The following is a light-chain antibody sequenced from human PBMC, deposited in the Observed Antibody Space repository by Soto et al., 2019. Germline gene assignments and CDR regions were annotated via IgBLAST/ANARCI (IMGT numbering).Light chain of an antibody. CDR2: EDN. CDR3: QSSDGNNMV. V-gene: IGLV6-57*02. Sequence: NFMLTQPHSVSESPGKTVTISCTGSSGSIASGYVQWYQQRPGSAPTTLIYEDNQRPAGVPERFSGSIDSSSNSASLTISGLRPEDEADYYCQSSDGNNMVFGGGT. CDR1: SGSIASGY. J-gene: IGLJ2*01.